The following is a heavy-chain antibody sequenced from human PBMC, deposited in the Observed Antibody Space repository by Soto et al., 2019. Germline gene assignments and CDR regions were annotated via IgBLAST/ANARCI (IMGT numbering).Heavy chain of an antibody. CDR3: ARGKIIGP. Sequence: ASETLSLTCAVSGGSVSSGGYSWSWIRQPPGKGLEWIGYIYHSGSTYYNPSLKSRVTMSVDTSKNQFSLKLRSVTAADTAVYYCARGKIIGPWGQGTLVTVSS. J-gene: IGHJ5*02. CDR1: GGSVSSGGYS. V-gene: IGHV4-30-2*01. D-gene: IGHD3-3*01. CDR2: IYHSGST.